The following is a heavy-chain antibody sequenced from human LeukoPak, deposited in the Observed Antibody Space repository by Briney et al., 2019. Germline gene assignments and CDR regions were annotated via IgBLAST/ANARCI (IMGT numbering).Heavy chain of an antibody. D-gene: IGHD6-19*01. V-gene: IGHV4-59*08. Sequence: SETLSLTCTFPGGSISGYYWSWIRQPPGKGPEWIGYIYYSGSTNYNPSLKSRVTISVDTSKNQFSLKMNSVTAADTAVYYCARLASSGWSHCDYWGQGTLVTVSS. J-gene: IGHJ4*02. CDR2: IYYSGST. CDR1: GGSISGYY. CDR3: ARLASSGWSHCDY.